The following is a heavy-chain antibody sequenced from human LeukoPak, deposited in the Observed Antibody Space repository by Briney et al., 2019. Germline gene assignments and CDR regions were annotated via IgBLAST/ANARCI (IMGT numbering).Heavy chain of an antibody. J-gene: IGHJ6*02. CDR2: ISYDGSNK. CDR1: GFTFSSYG. CDR3: AKDRAPRFLEWLFSI. Sequence: GGSLRLSCAASGFTFSSYGMHWVRQAPGKGLEWVAVISYDGSNKYYADSVKGRFTISRDNSKNTLYLQMNSLRAEDTAVYYCAKDRAPRFLEWLFSIWGQGTTVTVSS. D-gene: IGHD3-3*01. V-gene: IGHV3-30*18.